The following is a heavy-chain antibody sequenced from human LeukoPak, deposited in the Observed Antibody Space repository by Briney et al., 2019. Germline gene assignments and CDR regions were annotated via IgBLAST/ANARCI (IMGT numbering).Heavy chain of an antibody. CDR1: GGTFITYA. Sequence: ASVKVSCKASGGTFITYAISWVRQAPGQGLEWMGGIIPIFGTANYEQKFQGRVTITADESTSTAYMEMSSLRSEDTAVYYCARGDGGARSAFDIWGQGTMVTVSS. CDR3: ARGDGGARSAFDI. V-gene: IGHV1-69*13. D-gene: IGHD1-26*01. J-gene: IGHJ3*02. CDR2: IIPIFGTA.